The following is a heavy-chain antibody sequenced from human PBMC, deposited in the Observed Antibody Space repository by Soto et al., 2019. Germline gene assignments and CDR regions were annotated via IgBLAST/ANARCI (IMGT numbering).Heavy chain of an antibody. CDR1: GGSISSGGYY. V-gene: IGHV4-31*03. Sequence: PSETLSLTCTVSGGSISSGGYYWSWIRQHPGKGLEWIGYIYYSGSTYYNPSLKSRVTISVDTSKNQFSLKLSSVTAADTAVYYCARVRSGSGPDYASHPLDYWGQGTLVTVSS. CDR3: ARVRSGSGPDYASHPLDY. D-gene: IGHD4-17*01. CDR2: IYYSGST. J-gene: IGHJ4*02.